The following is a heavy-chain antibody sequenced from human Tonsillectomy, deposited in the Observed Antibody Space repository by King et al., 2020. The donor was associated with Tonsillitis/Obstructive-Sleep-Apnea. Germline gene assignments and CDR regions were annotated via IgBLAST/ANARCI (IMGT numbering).Heavy chain of an antibody. V-gene: IGHV4-34*01. J-gene: IGHJ3*02. Sequence: VQLQQWGAGLLKPSEPLSLTCGVYGGSFSGYYWSWIRQPPGKGLEWIGEINHSGSTNYSPSLKTRVTISIDTSKNQFSLRLSSVTAADTAVYYCARVGVTIFGVVKAFDIWGQGTMVTVSS. CDR2: INHSGST. D-gene: IGHD3-3*01. CDR1: GGSFSGYY. CDR3: ARVGVTIFGVVKAFDI.